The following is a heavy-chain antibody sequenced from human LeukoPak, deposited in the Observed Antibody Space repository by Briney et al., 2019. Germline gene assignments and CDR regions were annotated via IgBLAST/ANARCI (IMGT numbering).Heavy chain of an antibody. CDR2: ISGSGGST. J-gene: IGHJ4*02. CDR3: ANRPERWLQPFDY. V-gene: IGHV3-23*01. Sequence: PGGSLRLSCAASGFTFSTYAMSWVRQAPGKGLEWVSGISGSGGSTYYADSVKGRLTISRDNSKNMVYLQMNSLRAEDTAVYYCANRPERWLQPFDYWGQGTLVTVSS. D-gene: IGHD5-24*01. CDR1: GFTFSTYA.